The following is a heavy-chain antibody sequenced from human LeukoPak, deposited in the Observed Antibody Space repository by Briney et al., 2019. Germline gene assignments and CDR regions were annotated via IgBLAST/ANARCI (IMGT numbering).Heavy chain of an antibody. J-gene: IGHJ5*02. CDR2: ISSSSSYI. CDR3: ARDHRAQGFDP. Sequence: GGSLRLSCAASGFTFSSYSMNWVRQAPGKGLEWVSSISSSSSYIYYADSVKGRFTISRDNAKNSLYLQMNSLIAEATAVYYCARDHRAQGFDPWGQGTLVTVSS. V-gene: IGHV3-21*01. CDR1: GFTFSSYS.